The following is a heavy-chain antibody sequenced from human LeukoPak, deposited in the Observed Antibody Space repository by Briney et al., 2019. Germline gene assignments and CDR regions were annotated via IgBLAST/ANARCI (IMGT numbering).Heavy chain of an antibody. CDR3: ARDGMYGSSSYYYYMDV. Sequence: GGSLRLSCAASGFTFCTYWMHWVRQAPGKGLVWVSRIKSDGSSTNYADSVKGRFTISRDNAKNTLYLQMNSLRAEDTAVYYCARDGMYGSSSYYYYMDVWGKGTTVTVSS. V-gene: IGHV3-74*01. J-gene: IGHJ6*03. CDR1: GFTFCTYW. D-gene: IGHD6-6*01. CDR2: IKSDGSST.